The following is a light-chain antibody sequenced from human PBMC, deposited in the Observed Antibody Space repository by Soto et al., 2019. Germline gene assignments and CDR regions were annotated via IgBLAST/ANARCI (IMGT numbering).Light chain of an antibody. CDR3: HQYNSYPVT. V-gene: IGKV1-5*03. CDR1: QSISSW. CDR2: QAS. Sequence: DIQMTQSPSTLSASVGDRVTTTCRASQSISSWLAWYQQKPGKAPKLLIYQASTLESGVPSRFSGSGSGTEFTLTITSLQPDDCATSYCHQYNSYPVTFGGGTRVEIK. J-gene: IGKJ4*01.